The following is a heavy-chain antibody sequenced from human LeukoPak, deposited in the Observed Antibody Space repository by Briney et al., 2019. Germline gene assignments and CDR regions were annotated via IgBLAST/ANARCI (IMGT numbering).Heavy chain of an antibody. V-gene: IGHV3-53*01. CDR3: ARDLTAYFDY. D-gene: IGHD1-20*01. Sequence: GGSLRLSCAASGFTVNNNYMSWVRQTPGKGLEWVSVIYSGGSTYYADSVKGRFTISRDNSKNTLYLQMNSLRAEDTAVYYCARDLTAYFDYWGQGTLVTVSS. CDR2: IYSGGST. CDR1: GFTVNNNY. J-gene: IGHJ4*02.